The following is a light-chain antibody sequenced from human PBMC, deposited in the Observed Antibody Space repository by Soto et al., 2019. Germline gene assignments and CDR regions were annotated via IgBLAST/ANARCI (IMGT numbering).Light chain of an antibody. CDR3: QQYKSWPPIT. Sequence: EIVMTQSPATLSVSPGDRATLSCRAGESATKNLALYQQKPGQAPRVLIYGASTGATGTPTRFSGSGSGTEFTLTISSLQSEDFAIYYCQQYKSWPPITFGQGTRLEIK. CDR2: GAS. J-gene: IGKJ5*01. V-gene: IGKV3-15*01. CDR1: ESATKN.